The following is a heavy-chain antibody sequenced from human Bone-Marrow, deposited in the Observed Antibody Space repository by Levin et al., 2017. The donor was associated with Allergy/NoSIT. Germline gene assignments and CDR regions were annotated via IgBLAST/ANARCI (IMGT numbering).Heavy chain of an antibody. CDR3: TRKAAALPFDF. V-gene: IGHV3-49*03. J-gene: IGHJ4*02. CDR1: GFTFGDYA. Sequence: PGGSLRLSCTASGFTFGDYAMSWFRQAPGKGLEWVSFIRSKAFSGTTEYAASVKGRFTISRDDSKSIAYLQMNSLKTEDTAVYYCTRKAAALPFDFWGQGTLVTVSS. D-gene: IGHD6-25*01. CDR2: IRSKAFSGTT.